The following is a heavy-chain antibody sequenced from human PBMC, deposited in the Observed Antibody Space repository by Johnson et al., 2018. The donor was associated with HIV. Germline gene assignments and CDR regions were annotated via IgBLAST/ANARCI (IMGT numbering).Heavy chain of an antibody. D-gene: IGHD2-21*01. CDR3: ARARTVVIARPDAFDI. J-gene: IGHJ3*02. V-gene: IGHV3-43*01. CDR2: ISWDGSYT. CDR1: GFTFDDYT. Sequence: QLVESGGGVVRPGGSLRLSCGVSGFTFDDYTMHWVRQLPGKGLDWVSLISWDGSYTKYAASVMGRFTISRDNSKNTVYLQMNSLRAEDTAVYYCARARTVVIARPDAFDIWGQGTMVTVSS.